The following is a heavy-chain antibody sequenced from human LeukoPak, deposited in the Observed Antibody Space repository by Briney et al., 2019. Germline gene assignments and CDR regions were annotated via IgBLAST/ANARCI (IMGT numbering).Heavy chain of an antibody. CDR3: ATGKWELLVFDY. D-gene: IGHD1-26*01. CDR2: FDPEDSKS. CDR1: GDTLTELS. J-gene: IGHJ4*02. V-gene: IGHV1-24*01. Sequence: ASVKVSCKVSGDTLTELSMHWVRQAPGKGLEWMGGFDPEDSKSIYAQKFQGRVTMTEDTSTDTAHMELSSLRSEDTAVYYCATGKWELLVFDYWGQGTLVTVSS.